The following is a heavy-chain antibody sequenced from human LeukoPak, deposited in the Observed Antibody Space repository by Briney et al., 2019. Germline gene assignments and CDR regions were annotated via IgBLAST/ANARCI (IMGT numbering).Heavy chain of an antibody. CDR3: ARGEVSTAEGGFDY. CDR2: ISSSGSTI. Sequence: GGSLRLSCAASGFTFSSYEMNWVRQAPGKGLEWVSYISSSGSTIYYADSVKGRFTISRDNAKNSLYLQMNSLRAEDTAVYYCARGEVSTAEGGFDYWGQGTLVTVSS. V-gene: IGHV3-48*03. J-gene: IGHJ4*02. CDR1: GFTFSSYE. D-gene: IGHD1-14*01.